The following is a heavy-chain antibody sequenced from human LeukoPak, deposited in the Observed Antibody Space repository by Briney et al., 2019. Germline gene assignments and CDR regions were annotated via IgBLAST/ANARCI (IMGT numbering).Heavy chain of an antibody. D-gene: IGHD1-1*01. CDR1: GYTFTGYY. CDR3: ARSRGTIYRADVFDI. CDR2: INPNSGGT. J-gene: IGHJ3*02. V-gene: IGHV1-2*02. Sequence: ASVKVSCKASGYTFTGYYMHWVRQAPGQGLEWMGWINPNSGGTNYAQKFQGRVTMTRDTSISTAYMELSRLRSDDTAVYFCARSRGTIYRADVFDIWGQGTMVTVSS.